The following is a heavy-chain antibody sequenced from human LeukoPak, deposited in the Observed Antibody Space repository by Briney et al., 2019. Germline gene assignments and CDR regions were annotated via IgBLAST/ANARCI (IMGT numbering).Heavy chain of an antibody. J-gene: IGHJ4*02. D-gene: IGHD6-19*01. Sequence: PGGSLRLSCAASGFTFSSYEMNWVRQAPGKGLEWVSYISSSGSTIYYADSVKGRFTISRDNAKNSLYLQMNSLRAEDTAVYYCARVIAVAGKNKDYWGQGTLVAVSS. CDR1: GFTFSSYE. CDR2: ISSSGSTI. V-gene: IGHV3-48*03. CDR3: ARVIAVAGKNKDY.